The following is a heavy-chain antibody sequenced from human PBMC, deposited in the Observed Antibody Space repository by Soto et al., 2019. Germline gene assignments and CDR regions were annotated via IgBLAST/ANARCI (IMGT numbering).Heavy chain of an antibody. Sequence: SETLSLTCTVSGGSISSYYWNWIRQTPGKGLEWIANIHYTGRTNYNPPLKSRVTISLETSKNQLSLKLSSVTAADTAVYYCARDQTTTAVPFYYYGMDVWGQGTPVTVSS. D-gene: IGHD1-1*01. V-gene: IGHV4-59*01. CDR2: IHYTGRT. CDR3: ARDQTTTAVPFYYYGMDV. J-gene: IGHJ6*02. CDR1: GGSISSYY.